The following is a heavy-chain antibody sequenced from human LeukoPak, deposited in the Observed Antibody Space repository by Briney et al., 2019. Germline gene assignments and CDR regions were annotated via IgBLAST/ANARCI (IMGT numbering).Heavy chain of an antibody. Sequence: SETLSLTCTVSGGSISSYYWSWIRQPPGKGLEWIGYIYYSGSTNYNPSLKSRVTISVDTSKNQFSLKLSSVTAADTAVYYCARTRYGDYGDYWSQGTLVTVSS. CDR2: IYYSGST. CDR3: ARTRYGDYGDY. CDR1: GGSISSYY. V-gene: IGHV4-59*01. D-gene: IGHD4-17*01. J-gene: IGHJ4*02.